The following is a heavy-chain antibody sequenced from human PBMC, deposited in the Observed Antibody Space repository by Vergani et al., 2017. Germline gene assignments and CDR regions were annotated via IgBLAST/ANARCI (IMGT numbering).Heavy chain of an antibody. D-gene: IGHD5-18*01. CDR1: GGSFSNYY. CDR2: VSHSGST. CDR3: ARRRGYTYGYYYYYMDV. J-gene: IGHJ6*03. V-gene: IGHV4-34*01. Sequence: QVQLQQCGAGLLKPSETLSLTCAVYGGSFSNYYWSWIRQPPGKGLEWIGDVSHSGSTNYNPSLKSRVTISIDTSKNQFSLKLSSVTTADTAVYYCARRRGYTYGYYYYYMDVWGKGTTVTVSS.